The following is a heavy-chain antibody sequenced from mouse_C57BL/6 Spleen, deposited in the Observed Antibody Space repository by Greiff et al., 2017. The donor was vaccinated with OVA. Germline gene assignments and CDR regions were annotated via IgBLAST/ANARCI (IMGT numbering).Heavy chain of an antibody. V-gene: IGHV1-72*01. CDR3: ARGSYDYPYYFDY. CDR1: GYTFTSYW. D-gene: IGHD2-4*01. Sequence: QVQLKQPGAELVKPGASVKLSCKASGYTFTSYWMHWVKQRPGRGLEWIGRIDPNSGGTKYNEKFKSKATLTVDKPSSTAYMQLSSLTSEDSAVYYCARGSYDYPYYFDYWGQGTTLTVSS. CDR2: IDPNSGGT. J-gene: IGHJ2*01.